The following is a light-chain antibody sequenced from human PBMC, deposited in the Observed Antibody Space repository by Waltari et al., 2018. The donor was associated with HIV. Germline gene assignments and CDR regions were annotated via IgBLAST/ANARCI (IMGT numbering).Light chain of an antibody. Sequence: QSVLTQPPSASGTPGQRVTIPCSGSSPNIGSNYVYWYQQLPGTTPKLLIYRNNQRPSGVPDRISGSKSATSASLAISGLRSEDEADFSCAACDDSLSGQVFGPGTKVTVL. J-gene: IGLJ1*01. V-gene: IGLV1-47*01. CDR2: RNN. CDR3: AACDDSLSGQV. CDR1: SPNIGSNY.